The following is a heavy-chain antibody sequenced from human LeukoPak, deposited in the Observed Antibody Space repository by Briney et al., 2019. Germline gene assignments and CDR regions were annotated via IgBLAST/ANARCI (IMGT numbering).Heavy chain of an antibody. V-gene: IGHV3-7*01. D-gene: IGHD5-18*01. J-gene: IGHJ6*03. CDR2: IKQDGSEK. CDR3: AKDGYSYGYGYYYMDV. CDR1: GFTFSSYW. Sequence: GGSLRLSCAASGFTFSSYWMSWVRQAPGKGLEWVANIKQDGSEKYYVDSVKGRFTISRDNSKNTLYLQMNSPRAEDTAVYYCAKDGYSYGYGYYYMDVWGKGTTVTVSS.